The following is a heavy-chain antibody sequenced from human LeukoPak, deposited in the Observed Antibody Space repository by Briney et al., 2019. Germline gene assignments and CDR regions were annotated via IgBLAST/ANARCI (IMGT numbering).Heavy chain of an antibody. Sequence: GGSLRLSCAASGFIFSSHGMNWVRQAPGKGLEWVSAISGSGGSTYYADSVKGRFTISRDNSKNTLYLQMNSLRAEDTAVYYCAKASAMIVVVSKHFDYWGQGTLVTVSS. CDR2: ISGSGGST. J-gene: IGHJ4*02. CDR1: GFIFSSHG. D-gene: IGHD3-22*01. V-gene: IGHV3-23*01. CDR3: AKASAMIVVVSKHFDY.